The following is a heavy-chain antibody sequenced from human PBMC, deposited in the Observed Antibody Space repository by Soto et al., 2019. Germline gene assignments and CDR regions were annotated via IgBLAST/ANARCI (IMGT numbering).Heavy chain of an antibody. CDR3: ARRGGSYAGPPDY. CDR1: GYIFTNYW. J-gene: IGHJ4*02. CDR2: IYPGDSDT. V-gene: IGHV5-51*01. D-gene: IGHD1-26*01. Sequence: GESLKISCKGSGYIFTNYWIAWVRQMPGKGREWIGMIYPGDSDTKISPSFQGQVTISADKSLSTAYLQWNSLKASDTAMYFCARRGGSYAGPPDYWGQGTLVTVSS.